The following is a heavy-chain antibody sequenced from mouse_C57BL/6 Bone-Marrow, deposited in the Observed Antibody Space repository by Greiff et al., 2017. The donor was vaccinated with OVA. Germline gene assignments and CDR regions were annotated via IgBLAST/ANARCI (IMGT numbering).Heavy chain of an antibody. CDR1: GYTFTDYE. CDR3: TIPYSNYGGFAY. CDR2: IDPETGGT. V-gene: IGHV1-15*01. Sequence: VQLQQSGAELVRPGASVTLSCKASGYTFTDYEMHWVKQTPVHGLEWIGAIDPETGGTAYNQKFKGKAILTADKSSSTAYMELRSLTSEDSAVYYCTIPYSNYGGFAYWGQGTLVTVSA. D-gene: IGHD2-5*01. J-gene: IGHJ3*01.